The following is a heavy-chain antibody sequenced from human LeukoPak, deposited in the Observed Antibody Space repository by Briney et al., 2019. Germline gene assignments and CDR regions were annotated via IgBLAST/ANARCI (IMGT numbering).Heavy chain of an antibody. J-gene: IGHJ4*02. CDR2: INPNSGGT. CDR3: ARSYDFWSGYYGY. Sequence: ASVKVSCKASGYTFTSYYMHWVRQAPGQGLEWMGWINPNSGGTNYAQKFQGRVTMTRDTSISTAYMELSRLRSDDTAVYYCARSYDFWSGYYGYWGQGTLVTVSS. D-gene: IGHD3-3*01. CDR1: GYTFTSYY. V-gene: IGHV1-2*02.